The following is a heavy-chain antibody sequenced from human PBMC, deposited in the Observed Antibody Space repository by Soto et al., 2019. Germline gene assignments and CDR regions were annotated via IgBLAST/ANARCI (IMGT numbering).Heavy chain of an antibody. CDR1: VGSITSGAYY. CDR2: IHYSGRT. Sequence: TLSLTCAVSVGSITSGAYYWTWIRQHPGKGLEWIAYIHYSGRTYYNPSLKSRVTISVDTSNNRFSLKLSSVTAADTAVYYCARYYFDSSGYSNWFDPWGQGTLVTVS. V-gene: IGHV4-31*11. D-gene: IGHD3-22*01. CDR3: ARYYFDSSGYSNWFDP. J-gene: IGHJ5*02.